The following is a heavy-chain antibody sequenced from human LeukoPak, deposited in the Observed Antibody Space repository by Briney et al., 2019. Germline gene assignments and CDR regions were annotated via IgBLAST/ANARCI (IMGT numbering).Heavy chain of an antibody. CDR2: IYYSGST. J-gene: IGHJ4*02. CDR3: ARFIAAAGFDY. D-gene: IGHD6-13*01. CDR1: GGSISTYY. Sequence: SETLSLTCTVSGGSISTYYWSWIRQPPGKGLEWIGYIYYSGSTNYNPSLKSRVTISVDTSKNQFSLKLSSVTAADTAVYYCARFIAAAGFDYWGQGTLVTVSS. V-gene: IGHV4-59*01.